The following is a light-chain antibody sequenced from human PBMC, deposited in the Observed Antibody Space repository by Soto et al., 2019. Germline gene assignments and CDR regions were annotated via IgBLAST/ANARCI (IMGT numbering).Light chain of an antibody. CDR3: REYGSSPPYT. J-gene: IGKJ2*01. Sequence: EIVLTQSPGTLSLSQGERATLSCSASQSVSSSYLAWYQQKPGQAPRLLIYGASSTATGIPERFSGSGSGTGFTFTIRSLEPEDFAVYYCREYGSSPPYTFGQGTKLEIK. CDR1: QSVSSSY. V-gene: IGKV3-20*01. CDR2: GAS.